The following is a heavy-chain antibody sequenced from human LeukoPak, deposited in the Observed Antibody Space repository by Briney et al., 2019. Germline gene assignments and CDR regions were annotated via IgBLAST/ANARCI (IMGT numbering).Heavy chain of an antibody. V-gene: IGHV1-2*02. CDR1: GYTFTGYY. D-gene: IGHD3-22*01. CDR3: AGVRDYDSSGYHPMDV. Sequence: ASVKVSCKASGYTFTGYYMHWVRQAPGQGLEWMGWINPNSGGTNYAQKFQGRVTMTRGTSISTAYMELSRLRSDDTAVYYCAGVRDYDSSGYHPMDVWGKGTTVTVSS. J-gene: IGHJ6*03. CDR2: INPNSGGT.